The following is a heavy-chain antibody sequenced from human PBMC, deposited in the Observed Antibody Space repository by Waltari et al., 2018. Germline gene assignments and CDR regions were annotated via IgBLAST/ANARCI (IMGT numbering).Heavy chain of an antibody. V-gene: IGHV4-61*01. CDR3: ARESFNGVGGMDV. D-gene: IGHD4-17*01. J-gene: IGHJ6*02. CDR2: IYYSGST. Sequence: QVQLQESGPGLVKPSETLSLTCTVSGGSVSSGSYYWSWIRQPPGKGLEWIGYIYYSGSTNYNPSLKSRVTISVDTSKNQFSLKLSSVTAADTAVYYCARESFNGVGGMDVWGQGTTVTVSS. CDR1: GGSVSSGSYY.